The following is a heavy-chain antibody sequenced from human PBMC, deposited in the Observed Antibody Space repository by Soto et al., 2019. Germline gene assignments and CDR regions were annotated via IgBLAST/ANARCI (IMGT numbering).Heavy chain of an antibody. CDR3: ALGYSYGFGAFDI. CDR2: IWYDGSNK. CDR1: GFTFSSYG. V-gene: IGHV3-33*01. Sequence: PGGSLRLCCSASGFTFSSYGMHLVLRAPGKGLEWVAVIWYDGSNKYYADSVKGRFTISRDNSKNTLYLQMNSLRAEDTAVYYCALGYSYGFGAFDIWGQGTMVTVSS. J-gene: IGHJ3*02. D-gene: IGHD5-18*01.